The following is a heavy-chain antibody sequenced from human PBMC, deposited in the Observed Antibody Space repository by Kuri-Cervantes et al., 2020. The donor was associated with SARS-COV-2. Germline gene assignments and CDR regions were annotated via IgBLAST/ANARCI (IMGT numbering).Heavy chain of an antibody. V-gene: IGHV3-13*01. CDR1: GFTFSSYD. J-gene: IGHJ3*02. CDR3: AKAEGWLVHDGIDI. CDR2: IGTAGDT. D-gene: IGHD6-19*01. Sequence: GGSLRLSCAASGFTFSSYDMHWVRQATGKGLEWVSAIGTAGDTYYPGSVKGRFTISREDAKNSLYLQMNSLRAEDTAVYYCAKAEGWLVHDGIDIWGQGTMVTVSS.